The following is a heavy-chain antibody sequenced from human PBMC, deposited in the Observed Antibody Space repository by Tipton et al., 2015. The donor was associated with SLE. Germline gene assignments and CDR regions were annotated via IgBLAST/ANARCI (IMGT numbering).Heavy chain of an antibody. CDR2: IHHSGST. D-gene: IGHD4-17*01. CDR3: AKDYNHDNADYN. Sequence: LRLSCTVSGASISSGGYYWSWIRQPPGKGLEWIGEIHHSGSTNSNPSLKSRVTISVDKSKNQFSLKLSSVTVADTAVYYCAKDYNHDNADYNWGQGTLVIVSS. J-gene: IGHJ4*02. CDR1: GASISSGGYY. V-gene: IGHV4-39*07.